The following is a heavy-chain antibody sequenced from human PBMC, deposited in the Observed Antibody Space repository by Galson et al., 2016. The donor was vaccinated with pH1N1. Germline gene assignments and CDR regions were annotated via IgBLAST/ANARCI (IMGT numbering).Heavy chain of an antibody. J-gene: IGHJ4*02. CDR2: INEDGSKI. CDR1: GFSLSSFW. CDR3: ARSIGNIGAH. V-gene: IGHV3-7*01. D-gene: IGHD5-12*01. Sequence: SLRLSCAASGFSLSSFWMTWVRQAPEKGLEWVANINEDGSKIYYVDSVKGRYTSSRDNAKNSLYLQMNSLRAEDTAVYYCARSIGNIGAHWGQGTLVTVSS.